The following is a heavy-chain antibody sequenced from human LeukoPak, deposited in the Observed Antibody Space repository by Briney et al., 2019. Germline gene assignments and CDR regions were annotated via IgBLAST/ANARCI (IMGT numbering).Heavy chain of an antibody. CDR3: ASSRYDSSGYYGIIGY. J-gene: IGHJ4*02. Sequence: PGGSLRLSCAASGFTFSSYEMNWVRQAPGKGLEWVSAISGSGGSTYYADSVKGRFTISRDNSKNTLYLQMNSLRAEDTALYYCASSRYDSSGYYGIIGYWGQGTLVAVSS. CDR2: ISGSGGST. CDR1: GFTFSSYE. V-gene: IGHV3-23*01. D-gene: IGHD3-22*01.